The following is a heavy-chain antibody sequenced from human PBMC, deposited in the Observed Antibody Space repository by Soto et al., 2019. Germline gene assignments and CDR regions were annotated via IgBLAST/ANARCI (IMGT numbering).Heavy chain of an antibody. CDR3: ARAHSGPD. J-gene: IGHJ4*02. CDR1: GFTFSNYW. Sequence: AAVSLRLSCAASGFTFSNYWMYWVRQVPGKGLIWVSRINSDGTRASYGDSAKGRFTISGDNAKNTLYLQMNSLRADDTAVYYCARAHSGPDWGQGTLVTVSS. V-gene: IGHV3-74*01. CDR2: INSDGTRA. D-gene: IGHD2-15*01.